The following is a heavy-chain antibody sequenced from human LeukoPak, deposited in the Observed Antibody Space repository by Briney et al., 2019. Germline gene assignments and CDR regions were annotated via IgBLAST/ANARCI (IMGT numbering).Heavy chain of an antibody. CDR3: AKSSYYDSSGYYGRTIFDY. J-gene: IGHJ4*02. CDR1: GFTFSSYA. V-gene: IGHV3-23*01. D-gene: IGHD3-22*01. Sequence: GGSLRLSCAASGFTFSSYAMSWVRQAPGKGLGWGSDIYGSGGSKYYADSVKGRFTISRDNSKNTLYLQMNSLRAEDTAVYYCAKSSYYDSSGYYGRTIFDYWGQGTLVTVSS. CDR2: IYGSGGSK.